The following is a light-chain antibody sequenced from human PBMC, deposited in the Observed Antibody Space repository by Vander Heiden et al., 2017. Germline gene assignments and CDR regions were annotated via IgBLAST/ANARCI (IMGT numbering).Light chain of an antibody. J-gene: IGKJ2*01. CDR2: GAS. CDR3: QQCGSAPPKYT. CDR1: QSVSSSY. V-gene: IGKV3-20*01. Sequence: EIVLAQSPGTLSLSPGQRATLSCRASQSVSSSYLAWYQQKPGQAPRLLIYGASSRATGIPDRFSGSGSGTDFTLTISRREPEDFAVYYCQQCGSAPPKYTFGQGTKLEIK.